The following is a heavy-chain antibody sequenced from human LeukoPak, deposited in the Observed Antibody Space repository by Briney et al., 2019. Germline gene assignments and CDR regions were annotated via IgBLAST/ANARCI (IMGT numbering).Heavy chain of an antibody. J-gene: IGHJ4*02. CDR2: IKQDGYEK. Sequence: GGSLRLSCAASGFTFSSYWMSWVRQTPEKGLEWVANIKQDGYEKYYVDSVKGRFTISRDNAKNSLYLQMNSLRADDTAIYYCARDKIVGPTTLDYWGQGTLVTVSS. CDR3: ARDKIVGPTTLDY. CDR1: GFTFSSYW. V-gene: IGHV3-7*01. D-gene: IGHD1-26*01.